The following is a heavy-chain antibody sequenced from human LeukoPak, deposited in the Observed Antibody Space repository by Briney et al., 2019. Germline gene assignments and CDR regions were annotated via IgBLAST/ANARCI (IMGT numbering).Heavy chain of an antibody. CDR3: AKSSITMVRGVISRSFLFDY. CDR1: GFTFSSYA. V-gene: IGHV3-23*01. J-gene: IGHJ4*02. D-gene: IGHD3-10*01. CDR2: ISDSGGST. Sequence: GGSLRLSCASSGFTFSSYAMSWVRQAPGKGLEWVSTISDSGGSTYYADSVKGRFTISRDNSKNTLYLQMNSLRAEDTAVYYCAKSSITMVRGVISRSFLFDYWGQGTLVTVSS.